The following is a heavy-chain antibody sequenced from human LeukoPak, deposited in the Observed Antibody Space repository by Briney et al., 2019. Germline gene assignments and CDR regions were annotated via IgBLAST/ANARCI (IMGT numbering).Heavy chain of an antibody. Sequence: MVIINPTGGSTTYAQKFQGRVTTTRDTSTSTVYMELSSLRSDDTAVYYCARTAARRFDYWGQGTLVTVSS. CDR3: ARTAARRFDY. J-gene: IGHJ4*02. CDR2: INPTGGST. V-gene: IGHV1-46*01. D-gene: IGHD6-6*01.